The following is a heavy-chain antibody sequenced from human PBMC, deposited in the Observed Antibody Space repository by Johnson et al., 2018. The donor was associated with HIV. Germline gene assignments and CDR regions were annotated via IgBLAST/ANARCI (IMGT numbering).Heavy chain of an antibody. D-gene: IGHD2-2*02. V-gene: IGHV3-66*01. CDR2: IYSGGST. J-gene: IGHJ3*02. CDR1: GFTVSSNY. Sequence: VQLVESGGGLVQPGGYLRLSCAASGFTVSSNYMSWVRQAPGKGLEWVSVIYSGGSTYYADSVKGRCTISRDNSKNTLYLQMNSLRAEDTAVYYCARGEGRIPHAFDIWGQGTMVTVSS. CDR3: ARGEGRIPHAFDI.